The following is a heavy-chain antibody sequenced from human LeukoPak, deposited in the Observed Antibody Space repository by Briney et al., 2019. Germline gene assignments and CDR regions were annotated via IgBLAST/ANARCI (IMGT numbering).Heavy chain of an antibody. CDR3: ARDRYYGSGSSDAFDI. CDR1: GFTFSSYW. J-gene: IGHJ3*02. Sequence: GGSLRLSCAASGFTFSSYWMHWVRHVPGKGLVWVSRINSDGSNTRYADSVKGRFTISRDNAKNTLYLQMNSLRAEDTAVYYCARDRYYGSGSSDAFDIWGQGTMVTVSS. CDR2: INSDGSNT. V-gene: IGHV3-74*01. D-gene: IGHD3-10*01.